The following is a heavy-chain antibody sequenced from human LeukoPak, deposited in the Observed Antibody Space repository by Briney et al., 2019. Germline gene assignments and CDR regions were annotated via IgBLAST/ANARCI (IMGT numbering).Heavy chain of an antibody. CDR3: ARASNYYDSSGYFDY. CDR2: INHSGST. V-gene: IGHV4-34*01. CDR1: GGSFSGYY. D-gene: IGHD3-22*01. Sequence: KPSETLSLTCAVYGGSFSGYYWSWIRQPPGKGLEWIGEINHSGSTNYNPSLKSRVTISLDTSKNQFSLKLSSVTAADTAVYYCARASNYYDSSGYFDYWGQGTLVTVSS. J-gene: IGHJ4*02.